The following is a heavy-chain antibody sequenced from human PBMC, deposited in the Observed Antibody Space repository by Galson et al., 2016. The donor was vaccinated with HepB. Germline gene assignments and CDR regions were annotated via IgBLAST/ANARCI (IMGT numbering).Heavy chain of an antibody. CDR1: GFNFDDHV. J-gene: IGHJ4*02. Sequence: SLRLSCAGSGFNFDDHVMHWVRQGPGKGLEWVSLISWDGHTTYYADPVKGRFTVSRANTNSSLYLQMTNLRPEDTAFYYCAKAPLSLIRPFDFWGQGTLVTVSS. V-gene: IGHV3-43*01. CDR3: AKAPLSLIRPFDF. D-gene: IGHD3-16*01. CDR2: ISWDGHTT.